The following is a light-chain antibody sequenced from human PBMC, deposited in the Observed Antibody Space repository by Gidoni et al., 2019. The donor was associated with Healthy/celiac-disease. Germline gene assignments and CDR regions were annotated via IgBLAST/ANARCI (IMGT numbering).Light chain of an antibody. V-gene: IGKV3-11*01. CDR1: QSVSSY. CDR2: DAA. CDR3: QQRSNWLT. J-gene: IGKJ4*01. Sequence: ESGLTQSPATLSLSPGERATLSCRASQSVSSYLAWYQQKPGQAPRLLIYDAANRATGSPARFSGSGSWTDFTLSISSLEPEDFAVYYCQQRSNWLTFGGGTKVEIK.